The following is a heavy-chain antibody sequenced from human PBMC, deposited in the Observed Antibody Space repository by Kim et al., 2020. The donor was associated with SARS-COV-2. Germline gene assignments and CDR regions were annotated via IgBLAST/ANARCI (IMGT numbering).Heavy chain of an antibody. V-gene: IGHV1-46*01. D-gene: IGHD6-19*01. CDR3: ARVGDSSGWYGGDYFDY. CDR2: INPSGGST. Sequence: ASVKVSCKASGYTFTSYYMHWVRQAPGQGLEWMGIINPSGGSTSYAQKFQGRVTRTRDTSTSTVYMELSSLRSEDTAVYYCARVGDSSGWYGGDYFDYWGQGTLVTVSS. CDR1: GYTFTSYY. J-gene: IGHJ4*02.